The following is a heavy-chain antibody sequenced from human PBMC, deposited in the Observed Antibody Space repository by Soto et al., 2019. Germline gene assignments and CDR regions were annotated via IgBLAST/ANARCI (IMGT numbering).Heavy chain of an antibody. CDR2: ISLYSDGT. D-gene: IGHD2-2*01. V-gene: IGHV1-18*01. CDR3: ARVVPGAEAWFGP. Sequence: GASVKVSCKTSGYTFSNYGITWVRQAPGQPLEWLGWISLYSDGTNYAQKFQGRVSMTTDTSTTAAYMELRSLRSDDTAVYYCARVVPGAEAWFGPWGQGTLVTVSS. CDR1: GYTFSNYG. J-gene: IGHJ5*02.